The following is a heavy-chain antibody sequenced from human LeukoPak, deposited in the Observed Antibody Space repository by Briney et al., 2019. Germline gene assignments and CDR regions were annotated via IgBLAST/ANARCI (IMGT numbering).Heavy chain of an antibody. V-gene: IGHV3-30*18. Sequence: GTSLRLSCAASGITFAIAGMHWVRQVPGKGLEWVAVISSDGRNIYYADSVKGRFIISRDTSRNILFLQMNGLRADDTAIYYCAKDKGNRYSDYWGQGTLVTISS. D-gene: IGHD3-16*02. CDR1: GITFAIAG. CDR3: AKDKGNRYSDY. J-gene: IGHJ4*02. CDR2: ISSDGRNI.